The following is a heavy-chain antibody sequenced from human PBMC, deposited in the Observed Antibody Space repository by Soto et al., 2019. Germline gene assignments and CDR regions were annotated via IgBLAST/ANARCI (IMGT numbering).Heavy chain of an antibody. J-gene: IGHJ5*02. V-gene: IGHV5-51*01. D-gene: IGHD3-22*01. Sequence: GESLKISCRTSGYKFTSSWIAWVRQMPGKGLEWMGIIFLSDSDTRYSPSFQGQVTISADRSTSTVFLQWASLKASDTAVYFCARKDNSGYFNWFDPWGQGTLVTVSS. CDR1: GYKFTSSW. CDR2: IFLSDSDT. CDR3: ARKDNSGYFNWFDP.